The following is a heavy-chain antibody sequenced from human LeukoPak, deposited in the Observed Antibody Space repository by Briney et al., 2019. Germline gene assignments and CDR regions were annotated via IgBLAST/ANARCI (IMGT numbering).Heavy chain of an antibody. CDR3: ARAGDYDILTGYYTAGAFDI. Sequence: GASVKVSCKASGYTFTSYDINWVRQATGQGLEWMGWMNPNSGNTGYAQKFQGRVTMTRNTSISTAYMELSSLRSEDTAVYYCARAGDYDILTGYYTAGAFDIWGQGTMVTVSS. J-gene: IGHJ3*02. D-gene: IGHD3-9*01. CDR2: MNPNSGNT. CDR1: GYTFTSYD. V-gene: IGHV1-8*01.